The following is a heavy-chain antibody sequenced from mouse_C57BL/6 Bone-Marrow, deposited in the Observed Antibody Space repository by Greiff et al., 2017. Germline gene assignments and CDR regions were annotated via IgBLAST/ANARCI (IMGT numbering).Heavy chain of an antibody. CDR3: AGGGFITTGVWYAMDY. V-gene: IGHV14-3*01. CDR2: FYPATGNT. J-gene: IGHJ4*01. CDR1: GFNIKNSS. D-gene: IGHD1-1*01. Sequence: EVQLQQSVAELVRPGASVKLSCTASGFNIKNSSMHWVKQRPEQGLEWIGRFYPATGNTKYAPKFQGKATIPADPSSNTAYLQLSSMTSEDASIYYCAGGGFITTGVWYAMDYWGQGTSVTVSS.